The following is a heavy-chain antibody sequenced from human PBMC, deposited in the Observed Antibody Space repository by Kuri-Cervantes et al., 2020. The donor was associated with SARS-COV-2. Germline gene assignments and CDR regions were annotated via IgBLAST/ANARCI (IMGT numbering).Heavy chain of an antibody. CDR3: VTDLTANNWDPDAFDA. D-gene: IGHD1-1*01. J-gene: IGHJ3*01. CDR2: INPNSGGT. Sequence: ASVKVSCKASRYTFTDYYLHWVRQAPGQGLEWMGWINPNSGGTNYAQKFQGRVTMTEDTSTDTAYMELSSLGSEDTAVYYCVTDLTANNWDPDAFDAWGQGTMVTVSS. CDR1: RYTFTDYY. V-gene: IGHV1-2*02.